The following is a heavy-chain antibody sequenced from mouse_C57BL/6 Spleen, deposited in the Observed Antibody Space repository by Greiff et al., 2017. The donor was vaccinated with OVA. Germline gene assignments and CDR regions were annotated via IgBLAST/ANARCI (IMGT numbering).Heavy chain of an antibody. V-gene: IGHV1-55*01. D-gene: IGHD1-1*01. Sequence: QVQLQQPGAELVKPGASVKMSCKASGYTFTSYWITWVKQRPGQGLEWIGDIYPGSGSTNYNEKFKSKATLTVDTSSSTAYMQLSSLTSEDSAVYYCASGEMGSSSRFAYWGQGTLVTVSA. CDR1: GYTFTSYW. CDR3: ASGEMGSSSRFAY. CDR2: IYPGSGST. J-gene: IGHJ3*01.